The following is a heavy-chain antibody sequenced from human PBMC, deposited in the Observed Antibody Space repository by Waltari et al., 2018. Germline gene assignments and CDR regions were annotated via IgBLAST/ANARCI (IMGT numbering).Heavy chain of an antibody. CDR3: TSPEGPD. V-gene: IGHV3-73*01. CDR1: GFPFSGHA. Sequence: EVQLVESGGGFVQPGGSLKLSCAASGFPFSGHAMPWVRQASGKGLEWVGRIRSKANSYATAYAASVKGRFTISRDDSKNTAYLQMNSLKTEDTAVYYCTSPEGPDWGQGTLVTVSS. CDR2: IRSKANSYAT. J-gene: IGHJ4*02.